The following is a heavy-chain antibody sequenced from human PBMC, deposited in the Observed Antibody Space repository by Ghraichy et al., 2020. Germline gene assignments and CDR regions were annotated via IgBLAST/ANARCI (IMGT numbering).Heavy chain of an antibody. CDR3: ARDLNVGVQFDP. V-gene: IGHV1-46*01. CDR1: GYTFTSYY. Sequence: ASVKVSCKASGYTFTSYYMHWVRQAPGQGLKWMGIINPSGGSTSYAQKFQGRVTMTRDTSTSTVYMELSSLRSEDTAVYYCARDLNVGVQFDPWGQGTLVTVSS. J-gene: IGHJ5*02. D-gene: IGHD3-10*02. CDR2: INPSGGST.